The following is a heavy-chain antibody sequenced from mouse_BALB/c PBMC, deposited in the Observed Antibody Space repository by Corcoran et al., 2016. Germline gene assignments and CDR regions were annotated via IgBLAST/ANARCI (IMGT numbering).Heavy chain of an antibody. J-gene: IGHJ2*01. CDR2: INTYTGEP. CDR3: ARYGSSLYFDY. Sequence: QIQLVQSGPELKKPGETVKISCKASGYTFTNYGMNWVKQAPGKGLKWMDWINTYTGEPTYADDFKGRFAFSLETSASTAYLQINNLKNEDTATYFCARYGSSLYFDYWGQGTTLTVSS. D-gene: IGHD1-1*01. CDR1: GYTFTNYG. V-gene: IGHV9-3-1*01.